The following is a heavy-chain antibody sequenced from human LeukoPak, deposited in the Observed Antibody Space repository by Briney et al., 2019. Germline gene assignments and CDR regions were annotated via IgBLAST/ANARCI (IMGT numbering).Heavy chain of an antibody. D-gene: IGHD1-26*01. Sequence: GSSVRVSCKASGGTFSSYAISWVRQAPGQGLEWMGGIIPIFGTANYAQKFQGRVTITADESTSTAYMELSSLRSEDTAVYYCARLERGSYFDYFDYWGQGTLVTVSS. CDR3: ARLERGSYFDYFDY. CDR1: GGTFSSYA. V-gene: IGHV1-69*01. CDR2: IIPIFGTA. J-gene: IGHJ4*02.